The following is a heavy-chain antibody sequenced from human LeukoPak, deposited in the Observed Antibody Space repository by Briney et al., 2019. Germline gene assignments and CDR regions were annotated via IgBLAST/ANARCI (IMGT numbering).Heavy chain of an antibody. J-gene: IGHJ4*02. CDR1: GFTFSSYA. V-gene: IGHV3-30-3*01. CDR2: ISYDGSNK. Sequence: GGSLRLSCAASGFTFSSYAMHWVRQAPGKGLEWVAVISYDGSNKYYADSVKGRFTISRDNSKNTLYLQMNSLRAEDTAVYYCARDGGALITMVRGAPSWGQGTLVTVSS. D-gene: IGHD3-10*01. CDR3: ARDGGALITMVRGAPS.